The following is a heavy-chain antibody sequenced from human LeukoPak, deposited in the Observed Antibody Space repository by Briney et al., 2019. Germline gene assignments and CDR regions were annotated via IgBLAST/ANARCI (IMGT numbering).Heavy chain of an antibody. CDR2: INPNSGGT. D-gene: IGHD1-1*01. CDR3: ARDLSTSSNWELDY. V-gene: IGHV1-2*02. CDR1: GYTFTGYY. J-gene: IGHJ4*02. Sequence: GASVKVSCKASGYTFTGYYMHWVRQAPGQGLEWMGWINPNSGGTRYAQQFQGRVTMTRDTSIGTVYMELSTLRSDDTAVYYCARDLSTSSNWELDYWGQGTLVTVSS.